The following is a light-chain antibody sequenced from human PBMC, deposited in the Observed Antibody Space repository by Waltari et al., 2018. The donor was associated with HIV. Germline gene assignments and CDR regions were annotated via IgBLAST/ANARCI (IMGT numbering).Light chain of an antibody. V-gene: IGLV1-36*01. Sequence: QSALTQEASVSGTVGQKVTLSCTGNSNNIGNYAVGWYPQISHGSPSTAVFGNSLPSGSPDRFSGSKSGTIASLTISGLPPEDEAVYYCSTWDFSLNSVVFGGGTKLTV. CDR3: STWDFSLNSVV. CDR1: SNNIGNYA. J-gene: IGLJ2*01. CDR2: GN.